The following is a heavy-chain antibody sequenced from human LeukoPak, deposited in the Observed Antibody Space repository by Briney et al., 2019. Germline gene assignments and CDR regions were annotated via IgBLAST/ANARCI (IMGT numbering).Heavy chain of an antibody. CDR1: GFTFSSYA. J-gene: IGHJ4*02. Sequence: GASLRLSCAASGFTFSSYAMSWVRQAPGKGLXXXSAISGSGGSTYYADSVKGRFTISRDNSKNTLYLQMNSLRAEDTAVYYCAKLPRGYSYGPQYWGQGTLVTVSS. D-gene: IGHD5-18*01. V-gene: IGHV3-23*01. CDR3: AKLPRGYSYGPQY. CDR2: ISGSGGST.